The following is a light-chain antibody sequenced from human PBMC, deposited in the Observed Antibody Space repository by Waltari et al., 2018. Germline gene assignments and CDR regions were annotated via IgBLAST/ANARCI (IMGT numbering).Light chain of an antibody. V-gene: IGLV2-14*01. CDR3: SSYTSYSTVV. Sequence: QAALTQPASVSGSPGQSITISCPGTASDVGGYNYVSWYQQFPGKAPKLMIYEVRNRPSGISNRFSGSKSGYTASLTISGLQAEDEADYYCSSYTSYSTVVFGGGTRVTVL. CDR1: ASDVGGYNY. CDR2: EVR. J-gene: IGLJ2*01.